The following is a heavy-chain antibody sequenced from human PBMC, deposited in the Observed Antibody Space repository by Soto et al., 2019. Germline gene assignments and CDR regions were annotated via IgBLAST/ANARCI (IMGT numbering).Heavy chain of an antibody. Sequence: PGGSLRLSCAASGFTFSSYWISWVRQAPGKGLEWVANIKQDGSEKYYVDSVKGRFTISRDNAKNSLYLQMNSLRAEDTAVYYCARAPTYYDFWSGYKYMDVWGKGTTVTVSS. V-gene: IGHV3-7*01. CDR2: IKQDGSEK. D-gene: IGHD3-3*01. J-gene: IGHJ6*03. CDR3: ARAPTYYDFWSGYKYMDV. CDR1: GFTFSSYW.